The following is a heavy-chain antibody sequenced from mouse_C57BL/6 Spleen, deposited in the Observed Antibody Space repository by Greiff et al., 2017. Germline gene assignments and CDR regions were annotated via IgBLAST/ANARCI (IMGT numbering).Heavy chain of an antibody. CDR3: VRHQGYDYDEDAMDY. V-gene: IGHV10-1*01. Sequence: EVMLVESGGGLVQPKGSLKLSCAASGFSFNTYAMNWVRQAPGKGLEWVARIRSKSNNYATYYADSVKDRFTISRDDSESMLYLQMNNLKTEDTAMYYCVRHQGYDYDEDAMDYWGQGTSVTVSS. CDR2: IRSKSNNYAT. D-gene: IGHD2-4*01. J-gene: IGHJ4*01. CDR1: GFSFNTYA.